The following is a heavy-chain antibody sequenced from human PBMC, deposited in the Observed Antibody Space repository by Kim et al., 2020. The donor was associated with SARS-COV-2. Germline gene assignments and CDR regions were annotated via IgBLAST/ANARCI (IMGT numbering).Heavy chain of an antibody. D-gene: IGHD3-22*01. Sequence: KSRVTISVDTSKNQFSLKLSSVTAADTAVYYCAREEYYYDSSASGGVLNVWGQGTTVTVSS. V-gene: IGHV4-59*01. CDR3: AREEYYYDSSASGGVLNV. J-gene: IGHJ6*02.